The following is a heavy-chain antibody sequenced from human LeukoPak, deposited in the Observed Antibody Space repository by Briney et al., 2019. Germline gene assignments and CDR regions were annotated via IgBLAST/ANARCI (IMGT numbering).Heavy chain of an antibody. J-gene: IGHJ6*02. CDR1: GYSISSGYY. Sequence: SETLSLTCTVSGYSISSGYYWGWIRQPPGKGLEWIGSIYHSGSTYYNPSLKSRVTISVDTSKNQFSLKLSSVTAADTAVYYCARDTFYGMDVWGQGTTVTVSS. CDR2: IYHSGST. V-gene: IGHV4-38-2*02. CDR3: ARDTFYGMDV.